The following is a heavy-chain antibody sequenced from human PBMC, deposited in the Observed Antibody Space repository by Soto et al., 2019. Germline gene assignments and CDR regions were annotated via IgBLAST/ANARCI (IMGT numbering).Heavy chain of an antibody. J-gene: IGHJ4*01. Sequence: PGGSLRLSCGVSVFNFGSYAFHLVRQAPGKGLEWLSVISYHGREIYYADSVKGRFTISRDNFKNTVYLQMNSLRSDDTALYYCARDPVAVTGSFIELWGQGTLVTVSS. CDR1: VFNFGSYA. CDR3: ARDPVAVTGSFIEL. CDR2: ISYHGREI. D-gene: IGHD6-19*01. V-gene: IGHV3-30-3*01.